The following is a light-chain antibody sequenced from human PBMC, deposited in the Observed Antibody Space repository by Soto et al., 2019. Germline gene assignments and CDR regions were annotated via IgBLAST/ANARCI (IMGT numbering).Light chain of an antibody. CDR3: QQYGGSSWT. CDR2: GAS. J-gene: IGKJ1*01. Sequence: EIVLTRSPGTLSLSPWEIATLSCRASQSVSSSYLAWYHQKPGQAPRLLIFGASSRATGIPDRFSGSGSGTDFTLTISRLEPEDFAVYYCQQYGGSSWTFGQGTKVDIK. CDR1: QSVSSSY. V-gene: IGKV3-20*01.